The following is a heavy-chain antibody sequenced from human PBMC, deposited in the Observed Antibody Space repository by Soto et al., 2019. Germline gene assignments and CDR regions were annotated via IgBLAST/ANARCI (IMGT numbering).Heavy chain of an antibody. CDR3: ARDLDYYGSGSYAQNWFDP. J-gene: IGHJ5*02. CDR1: GFTFSSYG. Sequence: QVQLVESGGGVVQPGRSLRLSCAASGFTFSSYGMHWVRQAPGKGLEWVAVIWYDGSNKYYADSVKGRLTISRDNSKNTLYLQMNSLRAEDTAVYYCARDLDYYGSGSYAQNWFDPWGQGTLVTVSS. D-gene: IGHD3-10*01. V-gene: IGHV3-33*01. CDR2: IWYDGSNK.